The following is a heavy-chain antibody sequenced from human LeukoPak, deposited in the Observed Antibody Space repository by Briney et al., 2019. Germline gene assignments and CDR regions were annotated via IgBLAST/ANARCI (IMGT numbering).Heavy chain of an antibody. CDR1: GFTFSSYG. CDR3: ADGGFDY. CDR2: ISYDGSNK. V-gene: IGHV3-30*03. J-gene: IGHJ4*02. Sequence: GGSLRLSCAASGFTFSSYGMHWVRQAPGKGLEWVAVISYDGSNKYYADSVKGRFTISRGNSKNTLYLQMNSLRAEDTAVYYCADGGFDYWGQGTLVTVSS. D-gene: IGHD3-10*01.